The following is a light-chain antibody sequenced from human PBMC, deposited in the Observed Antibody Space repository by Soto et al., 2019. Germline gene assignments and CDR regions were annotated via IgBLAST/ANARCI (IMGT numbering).Light chain of an antibody. CDR2: GNS. J-gene: IGLJ1*01. CDR3: QSYDSSLSVV. CDR1: SSKIGAGYD. V-gene: IGLV1-40*01. Sequence: QSVLTQPPSVSGAPGQRVTISCTGSSSKIGAGYDVHWYQQLPGTAHKLLIYGNSNRPSGVPDRFSGSKSGTSASLAITGLQAEDEADYYCQSYDSSLSVVFGTGTKVTVL.